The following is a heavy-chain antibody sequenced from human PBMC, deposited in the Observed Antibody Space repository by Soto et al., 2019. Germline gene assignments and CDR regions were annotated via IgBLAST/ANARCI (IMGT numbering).Heavy chain of an antibody. J-gene: IGHJ4*02. D-gene: IGHD6-19*01. CDR1: GFSLNTGGVG. V-gene: IGHV2-5*02. CDR3: ARRRGGFGGGWTTPCFDY. Sequence: QITLKESGPTVVKPTQTLTLTCSLSGFSLNTGGVGVGWIRQPPGKALEWLAVIYWDDDKSWNPSLRDRLTINRDASDDQVVLTVTNMDPVDTGTYYCARRRGGFGGGWTTPCFDYWGQGTLVTVSS. CDR2: IYWDDDK.